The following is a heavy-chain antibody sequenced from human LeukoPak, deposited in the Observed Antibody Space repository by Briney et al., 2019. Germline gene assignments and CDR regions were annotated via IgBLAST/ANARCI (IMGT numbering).Heavy chain of an antibody. D-gene: IGHD6-19*01. Sequence: ASVKVSCKASGYTFTGYYMHWVRQAPGQGLEWMGWINPNSGGTNYAQKFQDRVTMTRDTSISTAYMELSRLRSDDTAVYYCARGDQWLSAFDIWGQGTMVTVSS. V-gene: IGHV1-2*02. CDR2: INPNSGGT. CDR3: ARGDQWLSAFDI. J-gene: IGHJ3*02. CDR1: GYTFTGYY.